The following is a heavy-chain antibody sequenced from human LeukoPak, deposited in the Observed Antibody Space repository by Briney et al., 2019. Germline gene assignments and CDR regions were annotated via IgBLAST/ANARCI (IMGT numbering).Heavy chain of an antibody. J-gene: IGHJ4*02. D-gene: IGHD3-10*01. Sequence: PGGPLRLSCAASRFSFSNYWMHWVRQAPGEGLVWVSRVKSDGSNPSYADSVKGRFTISRDNAENMLYLQMNTLGAEDTAVYYCARDIVSGSGSLDYWGQGTLVTVSS. CDR2: VKSDGSNP. CDR3: ARDIVSGSGSLDY. V-gene: IGHV3-74*01. CDR1: RFSFSNYW.